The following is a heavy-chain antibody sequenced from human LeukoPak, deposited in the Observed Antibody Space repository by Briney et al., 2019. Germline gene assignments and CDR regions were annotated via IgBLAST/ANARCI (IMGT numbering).Heavy chain of an antibody. CDR3: ARYDSGWTGDY. CDR1: GFTFSGSA. J-gene: IGHJ4*02. CDR2: IRSKANSYAT. D-gene: IGHD6-19*01. V-gene: IGHV3-73*01. Sequence: GSLRLSCAASGFTFSGSAMHWCRQASGKGLEWVGRIRSKANSYATAYAASVKGRFTISRDDSKNTAYLQMNSLKIEDTAGYYCARYDSGWTGDYWGQGTLVTVSS.